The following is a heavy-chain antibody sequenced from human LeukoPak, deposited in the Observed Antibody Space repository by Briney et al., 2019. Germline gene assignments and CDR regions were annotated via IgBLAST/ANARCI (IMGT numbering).Heavy chain of an antibody. CDR3: SKAEDYGEAFDY. J-gene: IGHJ4*02. Sequence: PGGSLRLSCAASGVTFSSYAMSWVRQAPGKGLEWVSAISGSGGSTYYADSVKGRFTISRDNSKNTLYLQMNSLRAEDTAVYYCSKAEDYGEAFDYWGQGTLGTVSP. V-gene: IGHV3-23*01. D-gene: IGHD4-17*01. CDR1: GVTFSSYA. CDR2: ISGSGGST.